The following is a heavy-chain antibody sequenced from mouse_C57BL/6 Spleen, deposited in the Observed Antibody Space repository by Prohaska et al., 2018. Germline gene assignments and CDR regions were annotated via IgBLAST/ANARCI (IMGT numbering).Heavy chain of an antibody. D-gene: IGHD4-1*01. V-gene: IGHV1-55*01. J-gene: IGHJ2*01. CDR2: IYPGSGST. Sequence: YTFTSYWITWVKQRPGQGLEWIGDIYPGSGSTNYNEKFKSKATLTVDTSSSTAYMQLSSRTSEDSAVYYCAIPTGGYWGQGTTLTVSA. CDR3: AIPTGGY. CDR1: YTFTSYW.